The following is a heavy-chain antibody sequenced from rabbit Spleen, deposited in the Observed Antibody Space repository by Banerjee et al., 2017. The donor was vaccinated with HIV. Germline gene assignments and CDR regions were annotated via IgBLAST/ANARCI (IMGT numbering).Heavy chain of an antibody. CDR2: IYTGSSGYT. CDR3: ARSFGGARAGLAL. Sequence: QSLEESGGDLVKPGGSLTLTCTASGIDFSGSQYMCWVRQAPGKGLELIACIYTGSSGYTYYASWAKGRFPISKTSSSTVTLKLTSLTAADTATYFCARSFGGARAGLALWGPGTLVTVS. V-gene: IGHV1S40*01. CDR1: GIDFSGSQY. J-gene: IGHJ4*01. D-gene: IGHD5-1*01.